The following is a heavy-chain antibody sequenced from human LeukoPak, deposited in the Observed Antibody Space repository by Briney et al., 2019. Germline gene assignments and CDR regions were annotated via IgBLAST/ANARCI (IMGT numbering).Heavy chain of an antibody. Sequence: TSETLSLTCAVYGGSFSGYYWSWIRQPPGKGLEWIGEINHSGSTNYNPSLKSRVTISVDTSKNQFSLKLSSVTAADTAVYCCASRKRPEDAFDIWGQGAMVTVPS. CDR3: ASRKRPEDAFDI. V-gene: IGHV4-34*01. J-gene: IGHJ3*02. CDR2: INHSGST. CDR1: GGSFSGYY.